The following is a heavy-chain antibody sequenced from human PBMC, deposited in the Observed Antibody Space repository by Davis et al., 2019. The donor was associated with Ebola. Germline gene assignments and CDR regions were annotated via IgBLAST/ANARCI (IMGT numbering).Heavy chain of an antibody. V-gene: IGHV4-59*08. CDR3: ARGGYYDSSGYYYPPYFDY. CDR1: GGSISAYF. Sequence: SETLSLTCTVSGGSISAYFWSWIRQPPGKALECIVYIYYSGSTYYNPSLKSRVTLSVDTSKNQFSLKLSSVTAADTAVYYCARGGYYDSSGYYYPPYFDYWGQGTLVTVSS. J-gene: IGHJ4*02. CDR2: IYYSGST. D-gene: IGHD3-22*01.